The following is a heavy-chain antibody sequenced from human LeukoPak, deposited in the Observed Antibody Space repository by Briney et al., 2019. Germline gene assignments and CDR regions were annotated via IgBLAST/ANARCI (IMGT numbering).Heavy chain of an antibody. V-gene: IGHV3-15*01. CDR1: GFTFSNYA. CDR2: IKTKTDGGTI. CDR3: TKGMATISY. J-gene: IGHJ4*02. Sequence: GGSLRLSCAASGFTFSNYAIHWVRQAPGKGLEWVGRIKTKTDGGTIDYAAPVNGRFTISRDDSKNTLYLQMNSLKTEDTAVYYCTKGMATISYWGQGTLVTVSS. D-gene: IGHD5-24*01.